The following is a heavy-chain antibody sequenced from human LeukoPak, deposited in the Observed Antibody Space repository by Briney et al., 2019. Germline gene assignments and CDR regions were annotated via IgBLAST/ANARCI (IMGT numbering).Heavy chain of an antibody. J-gene: IGHJ4*02. CDR3: ARDRYYDSSGPLDY. Sequence: GGSLRLSCAASGFTFSNYGMTWVRQAPGKGLEWVSSISSSSSYIYYADSVKGRFTISRDNAKNSLYLQMNSLRAEDTAVYYCARDRYYDSSGPLDYWGQGTLVTVSS. D-gene: IGHD3-22*01. CDR2: ISSSSSYI. V-gene: IGHV3-21*01. CDR1: GFTFSNYG.